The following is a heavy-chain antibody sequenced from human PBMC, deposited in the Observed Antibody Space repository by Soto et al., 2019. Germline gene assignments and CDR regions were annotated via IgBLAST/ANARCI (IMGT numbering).Heavy chain of an antibody. CDR2: ISYEGSHT. Sequence: QVQLVESGGGVVQPGRSLRLSCAASGFIFSSYGMHWVRQAPGKGLEWVAVISYEGSHTYYADSVKGRFTITRDNSKNTLYLQMNSLRPEDTAVYYCAKEVQCCGGSCSWSEGFDYWGQGTLLTVSS. CDR3: AKEVQCCGGSCSWSEGFDY. J-gene: IGHJ4*02. CDR1: GFIFSSYG. D-gene: IGHD2-15*01. V-gene: IGHV3-30*18.